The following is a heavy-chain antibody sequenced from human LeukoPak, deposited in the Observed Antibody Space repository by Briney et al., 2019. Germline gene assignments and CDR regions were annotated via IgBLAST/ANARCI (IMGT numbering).Heavy chain of an antibody. CDR2: IYYSGST. Sequence: PSETLSLTCTVSGGSISSYYWSWIRQPPGKGLEWIGYIYYSGSTNYNPSLKSRVTISVDTSKNQFSLKLSSVTAADTAVYYCARFSSWGGHYFDYWGQRTLVTVSS. J-gene: IGHJ4*02. D-gene: IGHD3-16*01. CDR1: GGSISSYY. V-gene: IGHV4-59*01. CDR3: ARFSSWGGHYFDY.